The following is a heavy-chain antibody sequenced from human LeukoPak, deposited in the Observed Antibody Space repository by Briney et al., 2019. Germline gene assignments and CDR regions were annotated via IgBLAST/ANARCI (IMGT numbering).Heavy chain of an antibody. D-gene: IGHD5-18*01. Sequence: PSETLSLTCIVSGGSIRSSSYNWGWIRQPPGKGLEWIGSIHYTGTTFYNPSLKSRVTISVDTSKNQFSLKLSSVTAADTAVYYCARVWIQLWLPRGAWFDPWGQGTLVTVSS. CDR3: ARVWIQLWLPRGAWFDP. CDR1: GGSIRSSSYN. V-gene: IGHV4-39*07. CDR2: IHYTGTT. J-gene: IGHJ5*02.